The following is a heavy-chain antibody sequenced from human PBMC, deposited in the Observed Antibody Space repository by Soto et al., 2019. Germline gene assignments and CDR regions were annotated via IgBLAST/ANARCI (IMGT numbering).Heavy chain of an antibody. CDR3: ARGGTPIDS. CDR2: ISAYNGNT. Sequence: QVQLVQSGAEVKKPGASVKVSCKASGYTFPNFGISWVRQAPGQGIEWMGWISAYNGNTNDAQNLKGRVTMTTDTSTSTAYMELRSLRPDDTAVYDCARGGTPIDSWGQGTLVTVSS. CDR1: GYTFPNFG. V-gene: IGHV1-18*01. D-gene: IGHD3-16*01. J-gene: IGHJ4*02.